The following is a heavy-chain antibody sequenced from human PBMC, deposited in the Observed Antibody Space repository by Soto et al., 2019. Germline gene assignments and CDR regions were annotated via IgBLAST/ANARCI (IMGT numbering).Heavy chain of an antibody. CDR1: GGSLSSYC. J-gene: IGHJ5*02. CDR3: GSVRPSGYVLS. D-gene: IGHD6-25*01. CDR2: VYFSGNT. V-gene: IGHV4-59*01. Sequence: SETLSLTCTVSGGSLSSYCWTWIRQSPGKGLEWIGYVYFSGNTNYNPSLKSRVTISIDTSKNQFSLRLASVTAADTAFYYCGSVRPSGYVLSWGQGTLVTVSS.